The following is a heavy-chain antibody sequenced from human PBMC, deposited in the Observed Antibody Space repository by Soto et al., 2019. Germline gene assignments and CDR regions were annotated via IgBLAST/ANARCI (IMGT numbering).Heavy chain of an antibody. CDR3: ARSRRSWFDP. Sequence: PGGSLRLSCAASGFTFSSYAMHWVRQAPGKGLEWVAVISYDGSNKYYADSVKGRFTISRDNSKNSLYLQMNSLRAEDTAVYYCARSRRSWFDPWGQGTLVTVSS. V-gene: IGHV3-30-3*01. CDR1: GFTFSSYA. J-gene: IGHJ5*02. CDR2: ISYDGSNK.